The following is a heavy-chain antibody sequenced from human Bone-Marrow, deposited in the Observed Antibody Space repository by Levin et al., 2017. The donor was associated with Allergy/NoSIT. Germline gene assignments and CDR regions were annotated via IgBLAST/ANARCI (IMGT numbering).Heavy chain of an antibody. CDR2: ISSSGGTI. Sequence: GSLKISCAASGLIFSDYYMTWIRQAPGKGLEWVSYISSSGGTIYYSDSVKGRFTISRDNTKNSLYLQMNSLRAEDTAVYYCARIMYGTDAFDIWGLGTMVTVSS. V-gene: IGHV3-11*01. CDR1: GLIFSDYY. D-gene: IGHD2-8*01. CDR3: ARIMYGTDAFDI. J-gene: IGHJ3*02.